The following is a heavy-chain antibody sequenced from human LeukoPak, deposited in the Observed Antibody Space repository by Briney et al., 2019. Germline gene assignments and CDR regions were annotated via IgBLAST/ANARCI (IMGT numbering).Heavy chain of an antibody. D-gene: IGHD3-9*01. CDR2: INTNTGNP. Sequence: ASVKVSSKASGYTYTSYAMNWVRQAPGQGLEWMGWINTNTGNPTYAQGFTGRFVFSLDTSVSTAYLQISSLKAEDTAVYYCARVPGLRYFDWLLSGAFDIWGQGTMVTVSS. V-gene: IGHV7-4-1*02. J-gene: IGHJ3*02. CDR3: ARVPGLRYFDWLLSGAFDI. CDR1: GYTYTSYA.